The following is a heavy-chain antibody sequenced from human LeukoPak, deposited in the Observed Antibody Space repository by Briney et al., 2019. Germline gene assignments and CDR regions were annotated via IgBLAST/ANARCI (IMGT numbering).Heavy chain of an antibody. CDR2: INPSGGST. CDR3: AREKQWLAHDRYYYMDV. J-gene: IGHJ6*03. D-gene: IGHD6-19*01. Sequence: GASVKVSCKASGYTFTSYYMHWVRQAPGQGLEWMGIINPSGGSTSYAQKFQGRVTMTRDMSTSTVYMELSSLRSEDTAVYYCAREKQWLAHDRYYYMDVWGKGTTVTVSS. V-gene: IGHV1-46*01. CDR1: GYTFTSYY.